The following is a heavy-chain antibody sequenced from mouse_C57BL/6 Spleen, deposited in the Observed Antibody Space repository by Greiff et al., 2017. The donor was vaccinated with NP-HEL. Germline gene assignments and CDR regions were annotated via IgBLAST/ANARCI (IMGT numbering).Heavy chain of an antibody. V-gene: IGHV1-53*01. CDR3: ARIYYYASSYFDY. J-gene: IGHJ2*01. Sequence: QVQLQQPGAELVKPGASVKLSCKASGYTFTSYWMHWVKQRPGQGLEWIGNINPSSGGTNYNEKFKSKATLTVYKSSSTAYMQLSSLTSEDSAVYYCARIYYYASSYFDYWGQGTTLTVSS. CDR1: GYTFTSYW. D-gene: IGHD1-1*01. CDR2: INPSSGGT.